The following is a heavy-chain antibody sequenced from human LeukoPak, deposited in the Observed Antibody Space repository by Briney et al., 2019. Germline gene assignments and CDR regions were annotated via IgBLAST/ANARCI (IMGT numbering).Heavy chain of an antibody. Sequence: PGGSLRLSCAASGFTVISNLMTWVRQSPGRGLEWLSSIYSGGATYYADSVKGRFTISRDHSNNSVSLQMTNLRVEDTAIYYCASGAYRISWPGIDYWGQGTLVTVSS. D-gene: IGHD3-16*02. J-gene: IGHJ4*02. V-gene: IGHV3-53*01. CDR3: ASGAYRISWPGIDY. CDR2: IYSGGAT. CDR1: GFTVISNL.